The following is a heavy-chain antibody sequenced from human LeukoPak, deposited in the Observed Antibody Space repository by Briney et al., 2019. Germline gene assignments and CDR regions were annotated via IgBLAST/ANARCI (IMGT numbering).Heavy chain of an antibody. V-gene: IGHV3-23*01. J-gene: IGHJ4*02. CDR2: ITGSGGST. CDR3: ARGRNTGRQFYFDY. D-gene: IGHD5-18*01. Sequence: LWGSLRLSCAASGFTFSSSGMGWVRQAPGKGLECVSPITGSGGSTSYTDSVKGRFTISRDNSKNTLYLQMNSLRAEDTAVYYCARGRNTGRQFYFDYWGQGTLVTVAS. CDR1: GFTFSSSG.